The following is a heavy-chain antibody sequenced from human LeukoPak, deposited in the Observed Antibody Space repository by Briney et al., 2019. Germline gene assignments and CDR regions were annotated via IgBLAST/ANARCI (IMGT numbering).Heavy chain of an antibody. D-gene: IGHD6-6*01. J-gene: IGHJ4*02. V-gene: IGHV3-48*03. CDR3: ARDFDSSSGY. Sequence: GGSLRLSCAASGFTFSSYEMNWVRQAPGEGLEWVSYISSSGSTIYYADSVKGRFTISRDNAKNSLYLQMNSLRAEDTAVYYCARDFDSSSGYWGQGTLVTVSS. CDR2: ISSSGSTI. CDR1: GFTFSSYE.